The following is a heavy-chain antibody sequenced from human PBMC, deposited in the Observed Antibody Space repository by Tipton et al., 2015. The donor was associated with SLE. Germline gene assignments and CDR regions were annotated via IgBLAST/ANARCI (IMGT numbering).Heavy chain of an antibody. CDR2: ISGSGATT. J-gene: IGHJ4*02. CDR1: GFTFSSYA. D-gene: IGHD3-3*01. V-gene: IGHV3-23*04. Sequence: QLVQSGGGLVQPGGSLRLSCAASGFTFSSYAMSWVRQAPGKGLEWVSAISGSGATTYYADSVKGRFTISRDNSKNTLYLEMSSLRAEDSAVYYCAKDPPLKIFGAVKPDWGQGTLVTVSS. CDR3: AKDPPLKIFGAVKPD.